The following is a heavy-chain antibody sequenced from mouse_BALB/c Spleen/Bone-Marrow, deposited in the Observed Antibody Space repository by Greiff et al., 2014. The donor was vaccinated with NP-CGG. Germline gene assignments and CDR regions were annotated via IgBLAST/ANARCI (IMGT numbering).Heavy chain of an antibody. D-gene: IGHD1-1*01. V-gene: IGHV1-39*01. Sequence: SGPELEKPGASVKISCKASGYSFTDSNMNWGKQSNGKNLEWIGNIDPYYGGTSYSQKFKGKATLTVDKSSSTAYMQLRSLTSEDSAVYYCAKKDYGSSSFDYWGQGTTLTVSS. CDR1: GYSFTDSN. CDR2: IDPYYGGT. J-gene: IGHJ2*01. CDR3: AKKDYGSSSFDY.